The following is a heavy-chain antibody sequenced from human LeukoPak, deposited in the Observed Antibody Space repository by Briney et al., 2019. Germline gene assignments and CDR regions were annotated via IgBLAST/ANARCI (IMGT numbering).Heavy chain of an antibody. CDR1: GFTFSNYW. V-gene: IGHV3-7*01. CDR3: ARPATPLWGSWYPSRVDAFDI. CDR2: IKQDGSEK. Sequence: GGSLRLSCAASGFTFSNYWMSWVRQAPGKGLEWVASIKQDGSEKSYVDSVKGRFTISRDNAKNSLYLQMNSLRAEDTAVYYCARPATPLWGSWYPSRVDAFDIWGQGTMVTVSS. J-gene: IGHJ3*02. D-gene: IGHD6-13*01.